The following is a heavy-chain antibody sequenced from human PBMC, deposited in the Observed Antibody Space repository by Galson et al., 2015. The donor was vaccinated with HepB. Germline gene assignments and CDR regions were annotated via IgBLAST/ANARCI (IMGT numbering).Heavy chain of an antibody. J-gene: IGHJ6*02. Sequence: SVKVSCKASGLTFINYAVQWVRQAPGQRLEWIGCIAVGSGNTNYAQTFQGRVTITRDMSTSTAYMEMSSLRSEDTAVYYCAADAPYRNGWAYNYSYAMAVWGQGTTVPVSS. CDR3: AADAPYRNGWAYNYSYAMAV. CDR2: IAVGSGNT. D-gene: IGHD6-19*01. V-gene: IGHV1-58*01. CDR1: GLTFINYA.